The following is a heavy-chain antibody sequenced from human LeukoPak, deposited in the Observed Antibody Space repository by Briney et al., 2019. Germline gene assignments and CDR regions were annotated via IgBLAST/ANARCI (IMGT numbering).Heavy chain of an antibody. Sequence: SETLSLTCTVSGGSISSGDYYWSWIRQPPGKGLEWIGYIYYSGSTYYNPSLKSRVTISVDTSKNQFSLKLSSVTAADTAVYYCASRPKEDIVVVPAIWYWGQGTLVTVSS. J-gene: IGHJ4*02. CDR3: ASRPKEDIVVVPAIWY. V-gene: IGHV4-30-4*01. CDR1: GGSISSGDYY. D-gene: IGHD2-2*01. CDR2: IYYSGST.